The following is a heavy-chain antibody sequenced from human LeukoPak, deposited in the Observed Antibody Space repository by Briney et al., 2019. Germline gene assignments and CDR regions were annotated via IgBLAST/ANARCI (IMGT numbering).Heavy chain of an antibody. Sequence: SVRVSCKASGGTFSSYAISWVRQAPGQGLEWMGRIIPILGIANYAQKFQGRVTITADKSTSTAYMELSSLRSEETAVYYCARVMTVTTFNYYYGMDVWGQGTTVTVSS. D-gene: IGHD4-17*01. CDR1: GGTFSSYA. CDR2: IIPILGIA. CDR3: ARVMTVTTFNYYYGMDV. V-gene: IGHV1-69*04. J-gene: IGHJ6*02.